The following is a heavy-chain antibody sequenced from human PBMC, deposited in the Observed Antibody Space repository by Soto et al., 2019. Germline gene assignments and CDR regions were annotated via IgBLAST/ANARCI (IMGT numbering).Heavy chain of an antibody. V-gene: IGHV4-39*01. CDR3: ARQTPLLRTGTDY. J-gene: IGHJ4*02. CDR1: GGSISSGDYY. CDR2: INYSGAT. D-gene: IGHD1-1*01. Sequence: PSETLSLTCTVSGGSISSGDYYWAWIRQPPGEGLQWIGSINYSGATYYYPSLKSRVTISVDTSKNQFSLKMYSATATDTAVYYCARQTPLLRTGTDYWGQGRLVTVSS.